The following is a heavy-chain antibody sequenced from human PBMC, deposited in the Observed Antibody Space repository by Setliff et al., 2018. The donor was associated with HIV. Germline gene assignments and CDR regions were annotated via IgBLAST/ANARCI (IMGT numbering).Heavy chain of an antibody. CDR1: GGSFSGTNYY. Sequence: SETLSLTCTVSGGSFSGTNYYWAWIRQPPGKGLEWIGSIYFGGSSHYNPSLESRVTISVDRSKRHFFLKLRSVTAADTAVYYCARQWAERVMDVWGNGTTVTVSS. J-gene: IGHJ6*03. V-gene: IGHV4-39*01. D-gene: IGHD1-26*01. CDR3: ARQWAERVMDV. CDR2: IYFGGSS.